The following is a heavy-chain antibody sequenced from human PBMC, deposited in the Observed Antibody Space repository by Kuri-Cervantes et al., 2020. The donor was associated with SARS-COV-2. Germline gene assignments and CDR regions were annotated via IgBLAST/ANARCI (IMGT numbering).Heavy chain of an antibody. CDR2: MSGSGAST. D-gene: IGHD5-24*01. Sequence: GGSLRLSCAASGLSFSTNVMAWVRQAPGKGLEWVSTMSGSGASTHYADSVKGRFTISRDNSKNVLCLQMYSLRAEDTAVYYCAKTSGYNYYFAYWGQGSLVTVSS. CDR3: AKTSGYNYYFAY. CDR1: GLSFSTNV. V-gene: IGHV3-23*01. J-gene: IGHJ4*02.